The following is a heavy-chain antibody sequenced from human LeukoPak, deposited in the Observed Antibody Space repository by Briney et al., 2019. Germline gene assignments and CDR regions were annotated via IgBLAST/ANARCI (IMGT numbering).Heavy chain of an antibody. CDR2: IYHSGST. Sequence: SETLSLTCAVSGYSISSGYYWGWIRQAPGKGLEWIGRIYHSGSTYYNPSLKSRVTISVVTSKNQFSLRLTSVTAADTAVYYCARHSVAVAATGDAFDIWGQGTMVTVSS. CDR1: GYSISSGYY. D-gene: IGHD6-19*01. J-gene: IGHJ3*02. V-gene: IGHV4-38-2*01. CDR3: ARHSVAVAATGDAFDI.